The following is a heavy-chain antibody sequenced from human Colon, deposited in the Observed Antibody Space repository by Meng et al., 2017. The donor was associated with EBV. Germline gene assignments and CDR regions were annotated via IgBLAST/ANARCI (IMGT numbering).Heavy chain of an antibody. CDR2: IHSSGST. CDR3: ARLYPPDQWLLTSDTSEY. Sequence: QVQLQEVVPGRVKPSQTLSPPCTVSGGSISSGGYYWSWIRQHPGKGLEWIGYIHSSGSTYYNPSLRSRLTISVDTSKNQFSLKLSSVTAADTAVYFCARLYPPDQWLLTSDTSEYWGQGTLVTVSS. CDR1: GGSISSGGYY. D-gene: IGHD6-19*01. V-gene: IGHV4-31*03. J-gene: IGHJ4*02.